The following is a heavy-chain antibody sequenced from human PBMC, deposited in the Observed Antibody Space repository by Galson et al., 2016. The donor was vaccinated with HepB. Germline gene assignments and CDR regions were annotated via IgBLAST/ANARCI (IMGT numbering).Heavy chain of an antibody. Sequence: SETLSLTCSVSTGSFSSYFCNWIRQLPGKGLEWIGHVYHTGATNYNPSLRSRVFISLDRTKNQFSLKLTSVTAADTGMYFCARGYSIYDSYFDYWGQGTLVTVSS. CDR1: TGSFSSYF. CDR2: VYHTGAT. CDR3: ARGYSIYDSYFDY. J-gene: IGHJ4*02. V-gene: IGHV4-59*01. D-gene: IGHD5/OR15-5a*01.